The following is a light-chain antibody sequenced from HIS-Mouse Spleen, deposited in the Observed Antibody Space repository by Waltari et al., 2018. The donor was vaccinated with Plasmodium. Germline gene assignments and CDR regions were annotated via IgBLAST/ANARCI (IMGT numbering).Light chain of an antibody. V-gene: IGKV1-5*03. CDR2: NAS. J-gene: IGKJ1*01. CDR3: QQYNSYSWT. CDR1: PSISSW. Sequence: DIQMTQSPSTLSASVGDRVTITCRASPSISSWVAWYQQKPGKAPKLLIYNASSLESGVPSRVSGSRSGTEFTLTISSLQPEYFATYYCQQYNSYSWTFGQGTKVEIK.